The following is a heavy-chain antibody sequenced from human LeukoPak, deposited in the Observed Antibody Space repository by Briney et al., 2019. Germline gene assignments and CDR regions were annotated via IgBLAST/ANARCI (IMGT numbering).Heavy chain of an antibody. CDR1: GGTISSYY. J-gene: IGHJ5*02. CDR3: ARDSGTTGEVKFDP. V-gene: IGHV4-4*07. Sequence: SETLSLTCTVSGGTISSYYLSWIRQPAGKGLEWIGRIYSRVTTYNPSLKSRVTMSADTSRNHVSLTLNSVTAADTAVYYCARDSGTTGEVKFDPWGQGTLVTVSS. D-gene: IGHD3-10*01. CDR2: IYSRVT.